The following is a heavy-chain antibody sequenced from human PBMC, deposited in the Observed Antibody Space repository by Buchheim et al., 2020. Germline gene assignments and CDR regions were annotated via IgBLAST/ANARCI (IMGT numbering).Heavy chain of an antibody. CDR2: ISASGGRP. V-gene: IGHV3-48*03. CDR3: ARDRGFMTTVTLGYMNV. CDR1: GFPFGGYE. D-gene: IGHD4-11*01. J-gene: IGHJ6*03. Sequence: EVFLVESGGHLVQPGGSLRLSCAASGFPFGGYEMNWVRQAPGKGLECIAYISASGGRPYYVDSVRGRFTISRDNANNSLYLPMNSLRAEDTAVYYCARDRGFMTTVTLGYMNVWGKGTT.